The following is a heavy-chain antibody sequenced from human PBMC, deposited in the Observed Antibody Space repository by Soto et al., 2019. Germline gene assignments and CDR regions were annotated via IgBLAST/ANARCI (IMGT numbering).Heavy chain of an antibody. J-gene: IGHJ6*02. D-gene: IGHD2-8*01. CDR3: ARVRCFNGLCHTADYGMDV. V-gene: IGHV1-69*13. CDR2: IIPISGTT. CDR1: GDVFRSYG. Sequence: SVKVSCKASGDVFRSYGINWVRQAPGQGLEWMGGIIPISGTTNYAQKFQSRVAITADESTDTVYMELSRLRAEDTAVYFCARVRCFNGLCHTADYGMDVWGQGTTVTVSS.